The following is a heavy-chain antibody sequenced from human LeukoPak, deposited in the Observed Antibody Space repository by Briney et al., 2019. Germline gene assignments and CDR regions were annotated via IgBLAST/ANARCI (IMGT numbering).Heavy chain of an antibody. V-gene: IGHV3-21*01. J-gene: IGHJ4*02. D-gene: IGHD1-26*01. CDR1: GFTFSIYT. Sequence: GGSLRLSCAASGFTFSIYTINWVRPAPGKGLEWVSSISSSSSYIYYADSVKGRLTISRDNAKNSLYLQMNSLRAEDTAVYYCARGDGRGSYKDYYFDYWGQGTLVTVSS. CDR2: ISSSSSYI. CDR3: ARGDGRGSYKDYYFDY.